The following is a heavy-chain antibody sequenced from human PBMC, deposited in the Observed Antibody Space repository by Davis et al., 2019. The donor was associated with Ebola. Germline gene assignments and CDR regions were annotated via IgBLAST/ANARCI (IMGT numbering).Heavy chain of an antibody. Sequence: AASVKVSCKASGYTFSNYYMNWVRQAPGQGLEWMGIINPSGGSTNYAQKFQGRVTITADEATSTAYMEVASLRSEDTAVYYCARDILRDWSDVWGLGTLVIVSS. V-gene: IGHV1-46*01. D-gene: IGHD3-9*01. CDR1: GYTFSNYY. CDR2: INPSGGST. CDR3: ARDILRDWSDV. J-gene: IGHJ5*02.